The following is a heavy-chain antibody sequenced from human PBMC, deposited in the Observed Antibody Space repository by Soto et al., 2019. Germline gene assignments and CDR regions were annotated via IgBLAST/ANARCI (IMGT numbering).Heavy chain of an antibody. CDR1: GYTFTGYY. CDR2: INPNSGGT. J-gene: IGHJ3*02. V-gene: IGHV1-2*04. Sequence: XVKVSCKASGYTFTGYYMHWVRQAPGQGLEWMGWINPNSGGTNYAQKFQGWVTMTRDTSTDTAYMELSSMRSEDTAVYYCATDAPGPDAFDIWGQGTMVTVSS. CDR3: ATDAPGPDAFDI.